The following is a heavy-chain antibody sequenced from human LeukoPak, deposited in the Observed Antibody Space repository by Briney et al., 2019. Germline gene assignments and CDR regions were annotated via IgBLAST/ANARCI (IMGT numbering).Heavy chain of an antibody. D-gene: IGHD5-18*01. V-gene: IGHV3-48*03. J-gene: IGHJ4*02. Sequence: GGSLRLSCAASGFTFIRYEMNWVRQAPGKGLDWVSYISSSGRTIYYADSVKGRFTISRDNAKNSLYLQMNSLRAEDTAVYYCASGQLWPYFDYWGQGTLVTVSS. CDR3: ASGQLWPYFDY. CDR1: GFTFIRYE. CDR2: ISSSGRTI.